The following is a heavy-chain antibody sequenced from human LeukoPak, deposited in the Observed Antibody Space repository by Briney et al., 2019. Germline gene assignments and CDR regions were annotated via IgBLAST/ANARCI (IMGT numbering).Heavy chain of an antibody. J-gene: IGHJ4*02. CDR1: GFTFSSYA. CDR2: ISGSGGST. Sequence: GGSLRLSCAASGFTFSSYAMSWVRQAPGKGLEWVSAISGSGGSTYYADSVKGRFTISRDNSKNTLYLQMNSLRAEDTAVYYCAKSDYGDYGYFDYWGQETLVTVSS. CDR3: AKSDYGDYGYFDY. D-gene: IGHD4-17*01. V-gene: IGHV3-23*01.